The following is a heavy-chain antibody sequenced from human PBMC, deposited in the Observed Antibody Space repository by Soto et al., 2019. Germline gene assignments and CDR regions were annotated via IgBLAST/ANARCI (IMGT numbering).Heavy chain of an antibody. D-gene: IGHD6-13*01. V-gene: IGHV4-34*01. Sequence: PSETLSLTCAVYGGSFSGYYWSWIRQPPGKGLEWIGEINHSGSTNYNPSLKSRVTISVDTSKNQFSLKLSSVTAADTAVYYCAMCSRKNYYYYMDVWGKGTTVTVP. CDR1: GGSFSGYY. J-gene: IGHJ6*03. CDR2: INHSGST. CDR3: AMCSRKNYYYYMDV.